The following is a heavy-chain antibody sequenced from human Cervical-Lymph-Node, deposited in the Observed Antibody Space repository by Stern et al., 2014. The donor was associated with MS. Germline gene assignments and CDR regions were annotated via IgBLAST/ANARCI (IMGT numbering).Heavy chain of an antibody. J-gene: IGHJ5*02. CDR2: INSNTAAP. Sequence: VQLVESGSELKKPGASVTVSCKASGYTFTKYLIHWVRQAPGQGLEWMGWINSNTAAPMYARDFAGRFVFSLDTSVTTAYLQISRLKTEDTAVYYCARDMSDFWSDYGHNWFDPWGQGTLVTVSS. D-gene: IGHD3-3*01. V-gene: IGHV7-4-1*02. CDR3: ARDMSDFWSDYGHNWFDP. CDR1: GYTFTKYL.